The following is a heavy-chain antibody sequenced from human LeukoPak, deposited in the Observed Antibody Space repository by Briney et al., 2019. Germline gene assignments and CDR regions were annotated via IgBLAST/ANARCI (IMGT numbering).Heavy chain of an antibody. CDR1: GYTFTSYD. V-gene: IGHV1-8*03. CDR2: MNPNSGNT. Sequence: GASVKVSCKASGYTFTSYDINWVRQATGQGLEWMGWMNPNSGNTGYAQKFQGRVTITRNTSISTAYMELSSLRSEDTAVYYCARGRGAGIAAAGTYDYWGQGTLVTVSS. J-gene: IGHJ4*02. D-gene: IGHD6-13*01. CDR3: ARGRGAGIAAAGTYDY.